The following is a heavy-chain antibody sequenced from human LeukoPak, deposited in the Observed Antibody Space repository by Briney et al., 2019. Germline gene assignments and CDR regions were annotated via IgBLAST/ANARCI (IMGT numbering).Heavy chain of an antibody. CDR2: IYYSGST. J-gene: IGHJ4*02. CDR1: GFTFSSYW. V-gene: IGHV4-59*01. CDR3: ARSGGWGTGGLDY. Sequence: GSLRLSCAASGFTFSSYWMSWVRQAPGKGLEWIGYIYYSGSTNYNPSLKSRVTISVDTSKNQFSLKLSSVTAADTAVYYCARSGGWGTGGLDYWGQGTLVTVSS. D-gene: IGHD6-19*01.